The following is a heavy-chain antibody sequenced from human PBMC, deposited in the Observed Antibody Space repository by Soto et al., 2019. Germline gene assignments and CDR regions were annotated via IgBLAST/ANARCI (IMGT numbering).Heavy chain of an antibody. Sequence: SVKVSCKASGGTFSSYAISWVRQAPGQGLEWMGGIIPIFGTANYAQKFQGRVTITADKSTSTAYMELSSLRSEDTAVYYCARDLGYYDSSGYPPAYYGMDVWGQGTTVTV. CDR3: ARDLGYYDSSGYPPAYYGMDV. D-gene: IGHD3-22*01. CDR2: IIPIFGTA. V-gene: IGHV1-69*06. CDR1: GGTFSSYA. J-gene: IGHJ6*02.